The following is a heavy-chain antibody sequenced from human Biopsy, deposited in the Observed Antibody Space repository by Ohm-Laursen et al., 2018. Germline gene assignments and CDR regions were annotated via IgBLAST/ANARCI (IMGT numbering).Heavy chain of an antibody. V-gene: IGHV4-39*01. J-gene: IGHJ5*02. D-gene: IGHD3-22*01. CDR3: ARDYDTSGYYYVS. Sequence: TLSLTCTVSGGSISNNNCYWGWIRQPPGKGLEWIGSIFYRGSTHYKPSLKSRVKISVDTSKNQFSLRLKSVTAADTAVYYCARDYDTSGYYYVSWGQGTLVTVPS. CDR1: GGSISNNNCY. CDR2: IFYRGST.